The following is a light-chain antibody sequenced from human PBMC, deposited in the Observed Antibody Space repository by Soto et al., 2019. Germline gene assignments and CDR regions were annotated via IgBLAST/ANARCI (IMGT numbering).Light chain of an antibody. CDR1: QSVYSN. CDR3: QQYGSPPTT. V-gene: IGKV3-15*01. Sequence: EIVMTQSPATLSVSPGERATLSCRASQSVYSNLAWYQQKPGQAPRFLIYGASTRATGIPARFSGSGSGTDFTLTISRLEPEDFAVYYCQQYGSPPTTFGQGTRLEIK. CDR2: GAS. J-gene: IGKJ5*01.